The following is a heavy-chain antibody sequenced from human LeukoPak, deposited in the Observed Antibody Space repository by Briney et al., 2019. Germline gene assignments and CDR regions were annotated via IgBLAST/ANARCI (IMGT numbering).Heavy chain of an antibody. D-gene: IGHD3-10*01. J-gene: IGHJ4*02. CDR2: ISDSGRSS. CDR3: ARDRMVYTY. CDR1: GFTFSNYA. Sequence: GGSLRLSCAASGFTFSNYAMSWVRRAPGKGLEWVSAISDSGRSSYYADSVKGRFTISRDNSKNTLYLQMNSLRAEETAVYYCARDRMVYTYWGQGTLVTVSS. V-gene: IGHV3-23*01.